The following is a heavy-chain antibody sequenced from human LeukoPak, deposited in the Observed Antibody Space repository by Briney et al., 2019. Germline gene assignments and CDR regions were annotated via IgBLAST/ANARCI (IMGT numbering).Heavy chain of an antibody. D-gene: IGHD2-21*02. V-gene: IGHV1-8*02. CDR3: ARSRLAYCGGDCYSEDY. CDR1: GYTFTGYY. Sequence: ASVKVSCKASGYTFTGYYIHWVRQTTGQGLEWMGWMNPNSGNTGYAQKLQGRVTMTTDTSTSTAYMELRSLRSDDTAVYYCARSRLAYCGGDCYSEDYWGQGTLVTVSS. J-gene: IGHJ4*02. CDR2: MNPNSGNT.